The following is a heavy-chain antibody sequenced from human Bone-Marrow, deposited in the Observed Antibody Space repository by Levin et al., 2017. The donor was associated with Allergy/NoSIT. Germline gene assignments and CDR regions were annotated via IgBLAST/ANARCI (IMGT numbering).Heavy chain of an antibody. J-gene: IGHJ6*02. V-gene: IGHV1-18*01. CDR1: GYTFTSYG. CDR3: ARDSSGWTDYYYYGMDG. D-gene: IGHD6-19*01. CDR2: ISAYNGNT. Sequence: ASVKVSCKASGYTFTSYGISWVRQAPGQGLEWMGWISAYNGNTNYAQKLQGRVTMTTDTSTSTAYMELRSLRSDDTAVYYCARDSSGWTDYYYYGMDGWGQGTTVTVSS.